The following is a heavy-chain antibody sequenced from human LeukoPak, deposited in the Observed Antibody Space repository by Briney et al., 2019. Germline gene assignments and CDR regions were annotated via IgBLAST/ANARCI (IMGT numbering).Heavy chain of an antibody. V-gene: IGHV3-74*01. Sequence: PGGSLRLSCEASGFTFSSYLMHWVRQAPGKGLVWVSRLNGDGSSTSYADSVKGRFTVSRDNAKNTLFLQMNSLRAEDTAVYYCATDRSLGYWGQGTLVTVSS. CDR3: ATDRSLGY. D-gene: IGHD6-13*01. CDR1: GFTFSSYL. J-gene: IGHJ4*02. CDR2: LNGDGSST.